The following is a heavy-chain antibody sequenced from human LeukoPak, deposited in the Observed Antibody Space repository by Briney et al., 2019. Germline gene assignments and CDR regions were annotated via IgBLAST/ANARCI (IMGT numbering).Heavy chain of an antibody. CDR2: ISYDGSNK. CDR3: ARSITMVRGGTALDY. CDR1: GFTFSSYA. Sequence: GGSLRLSCAASGFTFSSYAMHWVRQAPGKGLEWVAVISYDGSNKYYADSVKGRFTISRDNSKNTLYLQTNSLRAEDTAVYYCARSITMVRGGTALDYWGQGTLVTVSS. J-gene: IGHJ4*02. V-gene: IGHV3-30-3*01. D-gene: IGHD3-10*01.